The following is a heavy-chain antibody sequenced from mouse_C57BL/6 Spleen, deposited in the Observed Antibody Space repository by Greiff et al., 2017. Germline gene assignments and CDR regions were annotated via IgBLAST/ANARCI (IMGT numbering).Heavy chain of an antibody. J-gene: IGHJ2*01. CDR2: IDPSDSET. CDR3: AREGIITTPFDY. D-gene: IGHD1-1*01. CDR1: GYTFTSYW. Sequence: QVQLKQSGAELVRPGSSVKLSCKASGYTFTSYWMHWVKQRPIQGLEWIGNIDPSDSETHYNQKFKDKATLTVDKSSSTAYMQLSSLTSEDSAVYYCAREGIITTPFDYWGQGTTLTVSS. V-gene: IGHV1-52*01.